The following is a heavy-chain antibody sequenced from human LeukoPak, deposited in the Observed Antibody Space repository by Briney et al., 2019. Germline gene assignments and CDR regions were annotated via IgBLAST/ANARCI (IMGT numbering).Heavy chain of an antibody. Sequence: ASVKISCKASGYTFTSYDINWVRQATGQGLEWMGWMNLNSGDTGHAQKFQGRVTMTRNTSISTAYMELSSLRSEDTAVYYCARGRRLTMIVVVADAFDIWGQGTMVTVSS. V-gene: IGHV1-8*01. CDR1: GYTFTSYD. CDR3: ARGRRLTMIVVVADAFDI. J-gene: IGHJ3*02. D-gene: IGHD3-22*01. CDR2: MNLNSGDT.